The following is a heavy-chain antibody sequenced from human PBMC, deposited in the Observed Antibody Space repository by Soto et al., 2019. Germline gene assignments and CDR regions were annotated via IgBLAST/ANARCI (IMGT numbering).Heavy chain of an antibody. CDR3: AAVGYCSGGSCLTLDY. CDR1: GFTFTSSA. D-gene: IGHD2-15*01. J-gene: IGHJ4*02. Sequence: QMQLVQSGPEEKKPGTSVKVSCKASGFTFTSSAVQWVRQARGQRLEWIRWIVVGSGNTNYAQKFQERVTITRDMSTSTAYMELSSLRSEDTAVYYCAAVGYCSGGSCLTLDYWGQGTLVTVSS. CDR2: IVVGSGNT. V-gene: IGHV1-58*01.